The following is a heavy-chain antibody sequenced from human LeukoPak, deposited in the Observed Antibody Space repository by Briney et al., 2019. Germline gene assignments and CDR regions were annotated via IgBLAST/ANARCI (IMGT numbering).Heavy chain of an antibody. V-gene: IGHV4-39*07. CDR1: GGSISSSSYY. Sequence: SETLSLTCTVSGGSISSSSYYWGWIRQPPGKGLEWIGSIYYSGSTYYNPSLKSRVTISVDTSKNQFSLKLSSVTAADTAVYYCARGRRYYGSGTGYNYWGQGTLVTVSS. CDR2: IYYSGST. D-gene: IGHD3-10*01. CDR3: ARGRRYYGSGTGYNY. J-gene: IGHJ4*02.